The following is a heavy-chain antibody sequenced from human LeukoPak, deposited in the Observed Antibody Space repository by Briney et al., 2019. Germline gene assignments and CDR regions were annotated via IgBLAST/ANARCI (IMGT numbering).Heavy chain of an antibody. J-gene: IGHJ4*02. D-gene: IGHD2-15*01. V-gene: IGHV1-2*06. CDR1: GYTFTAYY. CDR2: INPNSGGT. CDR3: AREENCSGGSCYYY. Sequence: ASVKVSCKASGYTFTAYYMHWVRQAPGLGLEWMGRINPNSGGTNYAQKFQGRVTMTRDTSISTDYMELSRLTSDDTAVSYCAREENCSGGSCYYYWGQGTLVTVSS.